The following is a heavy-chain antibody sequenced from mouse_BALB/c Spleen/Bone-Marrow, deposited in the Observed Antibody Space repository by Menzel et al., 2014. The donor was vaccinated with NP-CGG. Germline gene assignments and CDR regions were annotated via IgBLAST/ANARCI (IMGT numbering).Heavy chain of an antibody. CDR1: GYTFTDYE. J-gene: IGHJ4*01. V-gene: IGHV1-15*01. Sequence: QVQLQQSGAELVRPGASVKLSCKALGYTFTDYEIHWVKQTPVHGLEWIGAIHPRSGGTAYNQKFKGKATLTADKSSSIAYIELSSLTSEDSAVHYCTRDGDGYYPYTLDNWGQGASVTVSS. CDR3: TRDGDGYYPYTLDN. CDR2: IHPRSGGT. D-gene: IGHD2-3*01.